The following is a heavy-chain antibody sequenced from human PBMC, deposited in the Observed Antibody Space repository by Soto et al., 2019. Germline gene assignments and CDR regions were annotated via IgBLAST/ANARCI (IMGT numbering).Heavy chain of an antibody. V-gene: IGHV4-34*01. Sequence: PSETLSRTCSVYGGSCSGYYCSGIRQPPGKGLERIGEINHSGSTNYTPSVKSRVTISVDTSKNQFSLKLSSVTAAATAVYYCARGEEYYDSSGIGEDAFDSWGKRTRV. J-gene: IGHJ3*02. D-gene: IGHD3-22*01. CDR1: GGSCSGYY. CDR3: ARGEEYYDSSGIGEDAFDS. CDR2: INHSGST.